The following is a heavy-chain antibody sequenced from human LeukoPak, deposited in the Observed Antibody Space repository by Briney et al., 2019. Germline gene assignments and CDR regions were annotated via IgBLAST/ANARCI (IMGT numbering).Heavy chain of an antibody. CDR2: ISSDGSNT. D-gene: IGHD3/OR15-3a*01. CDR3: ASSFSTVDY. J-gene: IGHJ4*02. V-gene: IGHV3-74*01. CDR1: GFTFSSDW. Sequence: GGSLRLSCAASGFTFSSDWMHWVRQAPGKGLVWVSRISSDGSNTGYADSVKGRFTISRDNAKNTVYLQMNSLSAEDTAVYYCASSFSTVDYWGQGTLVTVSS.